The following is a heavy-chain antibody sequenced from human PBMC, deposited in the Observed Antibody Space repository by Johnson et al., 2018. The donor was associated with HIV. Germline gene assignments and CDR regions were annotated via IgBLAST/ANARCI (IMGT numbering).Heavy chain of an antibody. D-gene: IGHD5-24*01. CDR3: ARPSLKDGYNYGGGFDI. V-gene: IGHV3-7*05. Sequence: VQLVESGGGLVQTGGSLRLSCAASGFTFSSYWMSWVRQAPGKGLEWVANIKQDGSEKYYVASVQGRFTISRDNAQNSLYLQMNSLRGEDTAVYYCARPSLKDGYNYGGGFDIWGQGTMVTVSS. J-gene: IGHJ3*02. CDR1: GFTFSSYW. CDR2: IKQDGSEK.